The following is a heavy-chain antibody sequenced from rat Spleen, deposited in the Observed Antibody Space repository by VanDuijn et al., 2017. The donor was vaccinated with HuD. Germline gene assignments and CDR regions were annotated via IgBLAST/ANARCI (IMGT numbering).Heavy chain of an antibody. Sequence: EVQLQESGPGLVKPSQSLSLTCSVTGHSISSSYRWNWIRKFPGSKLEWMGYINSAGSTNYNPSLERRISNTRDTSKNQFFLQLNSVTSEDTATYYCARDRDSYGHVGIFDNWGQGVMVTVSS. CDR3: ARDRDSYGHVGIFDN. V-gene: IGHV3-3*01. CDR2: INSAGST. CDR1: GHSISSSYR. D-gene: IGHD1-12*01. J-gene: IGHJ2*01.